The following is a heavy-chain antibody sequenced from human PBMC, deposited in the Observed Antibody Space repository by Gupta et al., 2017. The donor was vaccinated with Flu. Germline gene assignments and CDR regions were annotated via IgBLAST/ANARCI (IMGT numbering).Heavy chain of an antibody. Sequence: EVQLVESGGGLVQPGGSLRLSCAASGFTFSSYGMNWVRQAPGKGLEWVSYISSSSSIIYYAGSVKGRFTISRDNAKNSLYLHMNSLRDEDTAVYYGARDSSSSIFDYWGQGTLVTVSS. V-gene: IGHV3-48*02. CDR2: ISSSSSII. D-gene: IGHD6-6*01. J-gene: IGHJ4*02. CDR1: GFTFSSYG. CDR3: ARDSSSSIFDY.